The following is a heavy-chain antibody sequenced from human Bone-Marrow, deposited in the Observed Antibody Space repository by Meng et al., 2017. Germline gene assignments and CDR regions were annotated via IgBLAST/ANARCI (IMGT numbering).Heavy chain of an antibody. CDR3: ARGRVTTVTTPNWYFDL. V-gene: IGHV4-34*01. Sequence: QVQLQQWGAGLLKPSETLSLTCAVYGGSFSCYYWSWIRQPPGKGLEWIGEINHSGSTNYNPSLKSRVTISVDTSKNQFSLKLSSVTAADTAVYYCARGRVTTVTTPNWYFDLWGRGTLVTVSS. CDR1: GGSFSCYY. D-gene: IGHD4-17*01. J-gene: IGHJ2*01. CDR2: INHSGST.